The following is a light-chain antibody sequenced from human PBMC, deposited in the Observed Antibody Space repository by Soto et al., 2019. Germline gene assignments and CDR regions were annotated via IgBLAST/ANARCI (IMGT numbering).Light chain of an antibody. J-gene: IGKJ4*01. CDR1: QGISSN. CDR2: AAS. Sequence: DIQLTHSPSFLSASVGDRVTITXXASQGISSNLAWYQQKPGKAPKLLIYAASTLQSGVPSRFSGSGSGTEFTLTMNSLQPEDLATYHCQQLNSYPLTFGGGTKVDIK. V-gene: IGKV1-9*01. CDR3: QQLNSYPLT.